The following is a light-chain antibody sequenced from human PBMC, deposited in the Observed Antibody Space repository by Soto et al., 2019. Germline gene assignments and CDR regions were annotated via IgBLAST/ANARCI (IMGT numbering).Light chain of an antibody. CDR3: MQSLQPRS. J-gene: IGKJ4*01. CDR1: QSLLHSNGYTY. CDR2: MGS. Sequence: DIVVTQSPLSLPVTPGEPASISCRSSQSLLHSNGYTYLVWYVQKPGQSPQLLIYMGSNRASGVPDRFSGSGSGTDFTMKISRVEAEDVGVYYCMQSLQPRSFAGGTKVEI. V-gene: IGKV2-28*01.